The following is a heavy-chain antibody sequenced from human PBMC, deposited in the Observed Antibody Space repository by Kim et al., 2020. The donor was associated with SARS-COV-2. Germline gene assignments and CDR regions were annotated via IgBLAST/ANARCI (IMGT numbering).Heavy chain of an antibody. CDR1: GFTFSSYA. CDR2: ISYDGSNK. CDR3: ARGIQLWLLAFDY. D-gene: IGHD5-18*01. Sequence: GGSLRLSCAASGFTFSSYAMHWVRPAPGKGLEWVAVISYDGSNKYYADSVKGRFTISRDNSKNTLYLQMNSLRAEDTAVYYCARGIQLWLLAFDYWGQGTLVTVSS. J-gene: IGHJ4*02. V-gene: IGHV3-30-3*01.